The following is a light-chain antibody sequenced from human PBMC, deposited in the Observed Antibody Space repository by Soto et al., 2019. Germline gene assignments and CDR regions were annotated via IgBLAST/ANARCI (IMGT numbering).Light chain of an antibody. V-gene: IGKV3-11*01. CDR3: QQRSNWAT. CDR2: DAS. Sequence: DIVLTQSPATLCLSSGERATLSCRARQSVSRNFAWYAQKPGQATRLLIYDASNRATGIPARFSGSGSVTDFTLTISSLEPEDFAVYYCQQRSNWATFGPGTKVESN. J-gene: IGKJ3*01. CDR1: QSVSRN.